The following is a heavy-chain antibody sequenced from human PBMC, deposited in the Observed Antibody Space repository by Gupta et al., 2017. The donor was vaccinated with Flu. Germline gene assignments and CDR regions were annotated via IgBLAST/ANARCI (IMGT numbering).Heavy chain of an antibody. CDR2: INPSGGST. D-gene: IGHD5-12*01. Sequence: MHWVRQAPGQGLEWMGIINPSGGSTSYAQKFQGRVTMTRDTSTSTVYMELSSLRSEDTAVYYCARRYSGYDFPGWSWFDPWGQGTLVTVSS. CDR3: ARRYSGYDFPGWSWFDP. V-gene: IGHV1-46*03. J-gene: IGHJ5*02.